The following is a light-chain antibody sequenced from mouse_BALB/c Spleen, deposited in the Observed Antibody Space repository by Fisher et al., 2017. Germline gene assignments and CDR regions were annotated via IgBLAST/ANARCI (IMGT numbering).Light chain of an antibody. CDR1: SSVSSSY. Sequence: IVITQSPAIMSASPGEKVTLTCSASSSVSSSYLYWYQQKPGSSPKLLIYDTSNLASGVPSRFSGSGSGTSYSLTISSMEAEDAATYYCQQWSSNPLTFGAGTKL. J-gene: IGKJ5*01. V-gene: IGKV4-79*01. CDR3: QQWSSNPLT. CDR2: DTS.